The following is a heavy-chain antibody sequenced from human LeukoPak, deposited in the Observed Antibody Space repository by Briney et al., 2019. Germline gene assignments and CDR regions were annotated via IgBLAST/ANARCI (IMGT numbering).Heavy chain of an antibody. D-gene: IGHD3-9*01. CDR2: ITGSGTST. J-gene: IGHJ4*02. CDR1: GITFSNYA. CDR3: VIWGDYDVLTGYYVPDY. Sequence: PGGSPRLSCVASGITFSNYAMSWVGPAPGKGPELVSAITGSGTSTYYADSLQGRFTISRDNSKNTVFLQMNSLRHEDTAIYYCVIWGDYDVLTGYYVPDYWGQGTLVTVSS. V-gene: IGHV3-23*01.